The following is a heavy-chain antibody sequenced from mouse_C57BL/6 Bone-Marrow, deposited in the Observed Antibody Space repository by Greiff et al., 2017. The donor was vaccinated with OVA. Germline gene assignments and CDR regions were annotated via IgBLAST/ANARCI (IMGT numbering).Heavy chain of an antibody. CDR2: IDPENGDT. J-gene: IGHJ2*01. CDR3: TSYGNFDY. D-gene: IGHD2-1*01. Sequence: EVKLQESGAELVRPGASVKLSCTASGFNIKDDYMHWVKQRPEQGLEWIGWIDPENGDTEYASKFQGKATITADTSSNTAYLQLSSLTSEDTAVYYCTSYGNFDYGGQGTTRTVSS. V-gene: IGHV14-4*01. CDR1: GFNIKDDY.